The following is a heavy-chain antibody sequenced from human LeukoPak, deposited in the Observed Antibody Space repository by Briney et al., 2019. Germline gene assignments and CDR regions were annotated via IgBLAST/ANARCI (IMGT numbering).Heavy chain of an antibody. V-gene: IGHV5-10-1*01. J-gene: IGHJ4*02. CDR2: IDPSDSYT. D-gene: IGHD3-10*01. CDR1: GYSFTSYY. CDR3: ARRRGSGSFDY. Sequence: GESLKISCKGSGYSFTSYYISWVRQMAGKGLEWMGNIDPSDSYTNYSPSFRGHVTISTDKSITTAYLQWSGLKASDTAMYYCARRRGSGSFDYWGQGTLVTVSS.